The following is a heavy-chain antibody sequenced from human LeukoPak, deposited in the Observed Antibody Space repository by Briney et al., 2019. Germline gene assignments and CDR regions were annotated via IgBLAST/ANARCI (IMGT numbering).Heavy chain of an antibody. J-gene: IGHJ6*03. CDR3: AFSSYYLQGNYYYMDV. CDR2: ISISSNYI. CDR1: GFTFSRYS. D-gene: IGHD1-26*01. V-gene: IGHV3-21*04. Sequence: PGGSLRLSCAASGFTFSRYSMNWVRQAPGKGLEWVSSISISSNYIYCADSVKGRFTISRDNAKNPLYLQMNSLRSDDTAVYYCAFSSYYLQGNYYYMDVWGKGTTVTVSS.